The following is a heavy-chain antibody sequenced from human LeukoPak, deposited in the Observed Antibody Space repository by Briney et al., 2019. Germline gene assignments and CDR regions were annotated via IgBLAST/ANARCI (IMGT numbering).Heavy chain of an antibody. CDR2: MYNSGST. Sequence: KPSETLSLTCTVSGGSISSGTYYWSWIRQPAGKGLEWVGRMYNSGSTNYNPSLKSRVIISVDTSNNQFSLRLSSVTAADTAVYYCARERTLVGGADIWGQGTKVTVSS. D-gene: IGHD2-21*01. CDR3: ARERTLVGGADI. V-gene: IGHV4-61*02. CDR1: GGSISSGTYY. J-gene: IGHJ3*02.